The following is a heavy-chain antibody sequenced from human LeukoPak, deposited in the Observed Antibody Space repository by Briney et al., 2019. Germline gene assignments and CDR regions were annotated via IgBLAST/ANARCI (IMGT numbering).Heavy chain of an antibody. CDR1: GTSIRNYY. V-gene: IGHV4-59*01. D-gene: IGHD3-22*01. CDR3: AREKEGTDHDSTAAFHY. CDR2: GHHTGSS. J-gene: IGHJ4*02. Sequence: SETLSLTCTVSGTSIRNYYWSWVRQSPGQGLEWLAYGHHTGSSDFSPPFRSRVTTSVDASRNQFSLRLTSMTAADTAVYYCAREKEGTDHDSTAAFHYWGQGILVIVSS.